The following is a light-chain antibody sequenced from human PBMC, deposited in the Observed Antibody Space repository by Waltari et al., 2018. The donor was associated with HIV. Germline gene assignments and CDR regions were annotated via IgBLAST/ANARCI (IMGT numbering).Light chain of an antibody. CDR3: QQYNNWPSCT. J-gene: IGKJ3*01. V-gene: IGKV3-15*01. CDR2: GAS. CDR1: QGVSSK. Sequence: EIVLTQSPATLSVYPGERATLSGRASQGVSSKLAWYQQKPGQAQMLRIYGASTRATRSPARFSGSGSRTEFTLTRSRLQSEDFAVYYCQQYNNWPSCTFGPGTIVDIK.